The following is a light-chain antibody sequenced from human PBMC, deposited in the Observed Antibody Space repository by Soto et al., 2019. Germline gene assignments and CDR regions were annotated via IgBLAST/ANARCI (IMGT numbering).Light chain of an antibody. Sequence: ELVLTQSPGTLSLFPGERATVSCTASQSLNFNFLGWYQKKSGQDPRLLIYAESTRATGIPDRFSGSGSGIDFTLTISRLEPEDSAVYYRQQYGVSPTFGGGTKVDIK. CDR2: AES. CDR1: QSLNFNF. V-gene: IGKV3-20*01. CDR3: QQYGVSPT. J-gene: IGKJ4*01.